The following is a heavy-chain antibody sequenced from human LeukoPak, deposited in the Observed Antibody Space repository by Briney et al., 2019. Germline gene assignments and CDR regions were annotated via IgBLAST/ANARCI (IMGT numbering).Heavy chain of an antibody. D-gene: IGHD6-19*01. CDR1: GFTFSSYG. CDR3: AKDAPSIAVAGRLPGY. J-gene: IGHJ4*02. V-gene: IGHV3-30*02. Sequence: GGSLRLSCAASGFTFSSYGMHWVRQAPGKGLEWVAFIRYDGSNKYYAASLKGRFTISRDNSKNTLYLQMNSLRAEDTAVYYCAKDAPSIAVAGRLPGYWGQGTLVTVSS. CDR2: IRYDGSNK.